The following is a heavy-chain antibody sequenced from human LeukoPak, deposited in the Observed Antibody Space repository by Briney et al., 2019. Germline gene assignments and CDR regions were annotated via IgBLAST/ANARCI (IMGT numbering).Heavy chain of an antibody. D-gene: IGHD4-17*01. CDR2: INPNSGGT. CDR1: GYTFTGYY. V-gene: IGHV1-2*02. CDR3: ARVDYGDYYYYYYMDV. Sequence: ASVKVSCKASGYTFTGYYMHWVRQAPGQGLEWMGWINPNSGGTNYAQKFQGRVTMTRNTSISTAYMELSSLRSEDTAVYYCARVDYGDYYYYYYMDVWGKGTTVTISS. J-gene: IGHJ6*03.